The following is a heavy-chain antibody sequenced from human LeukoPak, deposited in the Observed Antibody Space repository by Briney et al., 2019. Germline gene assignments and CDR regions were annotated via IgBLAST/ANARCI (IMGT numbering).Heavy chain of an antibody. Sequence: ASVKVSCKASGYTFTSYDINWVRQATGQGLEWMGWMNPNSGNTGYAQKFQGRVTITRNTSISTAYMELSSLRSEDTAVYYCARVKPWDGYNPCYFDYWGQGTLVTVSS. CDR1: GYTFTSYD. J-gene: IGHJ4*02. CDR3: ARVKPWDGYNPCYFDY. D-gene: IGHD5-24*01. CDR2: MNPNSGNT. V-gene: IGHV1-8*03.